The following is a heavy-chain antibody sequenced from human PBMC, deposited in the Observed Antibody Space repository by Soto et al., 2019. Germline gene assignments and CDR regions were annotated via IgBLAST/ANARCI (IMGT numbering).Heavy chain of an antibody. D-gene: IGHD2-2*01. V-gene: IGHV4-4*02. CDR2: ISHYGNT. Sequence: QVRLQESGPGLVEPSRTLSLTCGVSGGSMRNDDWWSWVRQTPGKGLEWIGEISHYGNTNYNPSLKSRVTMSIDTSKNQFSLKVRSLTAADTAMYYCARNGDCTSGICYVGWFDPWGQGTLVSVSS. CDR3: ARNGDCTSGICYVGWFDP. J-gene: IGHJ5*02. CDR1: GGSMRNDDW.